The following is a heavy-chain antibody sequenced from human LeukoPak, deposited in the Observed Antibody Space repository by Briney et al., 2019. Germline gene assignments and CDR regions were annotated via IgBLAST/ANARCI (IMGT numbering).Heavy chain of an antibody. CDR3: ARFGVDYDMGV. CDR2: IHYSGRA. D-gene: IGHD3-16*01. Sequence: SETLSLTCTVSGGSISGYYWTWVRQPPGKGLEWIGQIHYSGRADYNPSLKSRITISVDTSKNQMSLKLTSVSAADTAIYYCARFGVDYDMGVWGQGTTVTVSS. V-gene: IGHV4-59*01. J-gene: IGHJ6*02. CDR1: GGSISGYY.